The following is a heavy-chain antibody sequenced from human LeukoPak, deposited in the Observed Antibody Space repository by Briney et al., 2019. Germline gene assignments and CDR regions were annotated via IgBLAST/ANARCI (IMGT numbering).Heavy chain of an antibody. V-gene: IGHV3-7*01. Sequence: GGSLRLSCAASGFTFSNYWMNWVRQAPGKGLEWVANIKQDGSEKYYVDSVKGRLTISRDNAKNSLNLQMNSLRAGDTAVYYCARSYSTSSKIFDYWGQGTLVTVSS. J-gene: IGHJ4*02. CDR2: IKQDGSEK. CDR3: ARSYSTSSKIFDY. CDR1: GFTFSNYW. D-gene: IGHD6-6*01.